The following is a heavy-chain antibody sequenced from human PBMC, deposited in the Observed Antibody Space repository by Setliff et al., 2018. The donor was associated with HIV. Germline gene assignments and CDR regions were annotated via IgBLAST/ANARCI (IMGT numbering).Heavy chain of an antibody. J-gene: IGHJ4*02. Sequence: PSETLSLTCAVSGGTFSLHYYTWIRQSPLRGLEWIGEINHSGGTRYNPSLERRVTMSLDSSRKQFSLRLISVTAADTAVYYCARVFVDTAVLRVLEYYFDSWGRGTLVTVSS. CDR3: ARVFVDTAVLRVLEYYFDS. D-gene: IGHD5-18*01. CDR2: INHSGGT. V-gene: IGHV4-34*01. CDR1: GGTFSLHY.